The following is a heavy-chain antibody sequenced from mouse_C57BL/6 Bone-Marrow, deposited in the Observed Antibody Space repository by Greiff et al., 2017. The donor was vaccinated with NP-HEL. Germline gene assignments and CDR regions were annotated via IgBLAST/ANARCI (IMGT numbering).Heavy chain of an antibody. CDR2: IDPSDSET. CDR3: ASSQGVLCYFDY. CDR1: GYTFTSYW. Sequence: QVQLQQPGAELVRPGSSVKLSCKASGYTFTSYWMHWVKQRPIQGLEWIGNIDPSDSETHYNQKFKDKATLTVDKSSSTAYMQLSSLTSEDSAVYYCASSQGVLCYFDYWGQGTTLTVSS. D-gene: IGHD1-1*02. J-gene: IGHJ2*01. V-gene: IGHV1-52*01.